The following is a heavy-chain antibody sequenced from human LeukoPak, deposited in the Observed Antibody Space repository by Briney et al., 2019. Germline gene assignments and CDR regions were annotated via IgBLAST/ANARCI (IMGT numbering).Heavy chain of an antibody. V-gene: IGHV1-46*01. D-gene: IGHD3-3*01. Sequence: ASVMVSCKASGYTFTSYYMHWVRQAPGQGLEWMGIINPSGGSTSYTQKFQGRVTMTRDTSTSTVYMELSSLRSEDTAVYYCAREGFPPKISDFWSGLGPYYYYGMDVWGQGTTVTVSS. CDR2: INPSGGST. CDR1: GYTFTSYY. CDR3: AREGFPPKISDFWSGLGPYYYYGMDV. J-gene: IGHJ6*02.